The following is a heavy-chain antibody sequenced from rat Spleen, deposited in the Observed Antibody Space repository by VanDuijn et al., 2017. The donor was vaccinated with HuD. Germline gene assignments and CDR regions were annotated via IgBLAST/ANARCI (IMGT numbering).Heavy chain of an antibody. V-gene: IGHV5-29*01. D-gene: IGHD1-11*01. CDR3: AKDRDGGYAFAY. Sequence: EVQLMESDGGLVQPGRSLKLSCAASGFTFSDFYMAWVRQAPTKGLEWVATISYDGSKTYYRDSVKGRFTISRDNAKSTLYLQMDSLRSEDTATYYCAKDRDGGYAFAYWGQGTLVTVSS. J-gene: IGHJ3*01. CDR2: ISYDGSKT. CDR1: GFTFSDFY.